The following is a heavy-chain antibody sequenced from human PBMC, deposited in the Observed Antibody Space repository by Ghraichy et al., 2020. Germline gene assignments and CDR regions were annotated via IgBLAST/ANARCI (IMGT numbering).Heavy chain of an antibody. CDR2: ISYDGSNK. CDR1: GFTFSSYA. D-gene: IGHD2-2*02. V-gene: IGHV3-30*04. Sequence: TLSLTCAASGFTFSSYALHWVRQAPGKGLEWVAFISYDGSNKYYPDSVKGRFTISRDNSKNTLYLQVNSLRAEDTAVYYCARDGKGCSSTSCYSDCWGQGTLVTVSS. J-gene: IGHJ4*02. CDR3: ARDGKGCSSTSCYSDC.